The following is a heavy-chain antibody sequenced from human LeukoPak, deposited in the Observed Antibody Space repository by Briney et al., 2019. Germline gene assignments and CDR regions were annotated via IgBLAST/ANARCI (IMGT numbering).Heavy chain of an antibody. CDR1: GGSISSGDYY. CDR2: IYYSGST. Sequence: SETLSLTCTVSGGSISSGDYYWSWIRQPPGKGLEWIGYIYYSGSTYYNPSLKSRVTISVDTSKNQFSLKLSSVTAADTAVYYCARAKYQLPQTYYFDYWGQGTLVTVSS. V-gene: IGHV4-30-4*01. J-gene: IGHJ4*02. CDR3: ARAKYQLPQTYYFDY. D-gene: IGHD2-2*01.